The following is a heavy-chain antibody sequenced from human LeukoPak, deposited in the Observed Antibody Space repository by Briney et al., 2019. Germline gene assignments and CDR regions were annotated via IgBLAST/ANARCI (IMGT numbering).Heavy chain of an antibody. Sequence: PSETLSRTCALYGGSFSGYYWSWIRQPPGKGLKWIGEINHSGSTNYNPSLKSRVTISVDTSKNQFSLKLSSVTAADTAVYYCARGQYLYGSGSYYKSWFDPWGQGTLVTVSS. CDR3: ARGQYLYGSGSYYKSWFDP. V-gene: IGHV4-34*01. CDR2: INHSGST. J-gene: IGHJ5*02. CDR1: GGSFSGYY. D-gene: IGHD3-10*01.